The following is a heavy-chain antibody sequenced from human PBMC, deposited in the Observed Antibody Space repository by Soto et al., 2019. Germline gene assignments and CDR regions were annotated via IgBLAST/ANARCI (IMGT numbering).Heavy chain of an antibody. D-gene: IGHD3-10*01. CDR2: IYYSGST. CDR3: ARSWGSGDFDY. CDR1: GGSISSSSYY. J-gene: IGHJ4*02. V-gene: IGHV4-39*01. Sequence: SETLSLTCTVSGGSISSSSYYWGWIRQPPGKGLEWIGSIYYSGSTYYNPSLKSRVTISVDTSKNQFSLKLSSVTAADTAVYYCARSWGSGDFDYWGQGTLVTVSS.